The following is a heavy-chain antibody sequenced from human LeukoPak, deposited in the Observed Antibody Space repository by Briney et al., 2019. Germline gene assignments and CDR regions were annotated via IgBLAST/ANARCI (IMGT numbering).Heavy chain of an antibody. D-gene: IGHD3-22*01. Sequence: GGSLRLSCAASGFTFSSYGMHWVRQAPGRGLEWVSSIEPSGFTIFYANSVKGRFTISRDNAKNSLYLQMNSLRAEDTAVYYCARDFPPRVPFKPLYYYDSSGYYYKRRRADAFDIWGQGTMVTVSS. CDR1: GFTFSSYG. CDR2: IEPSGFTI. V-gene: IGHV3-21*01. CDR3: ARDFPPRVPFKPLYYYDSSGYYYKRRRADAFDI. J-gene: IGHJ3*02.